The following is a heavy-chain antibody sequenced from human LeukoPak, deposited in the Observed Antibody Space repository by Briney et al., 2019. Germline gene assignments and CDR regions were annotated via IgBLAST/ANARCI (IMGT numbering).Heavy chain of an antibody. CDR3: ARPTLLGYCSSTSCYEPYFDY. D-gene: IGHD2-2*01. V-gene: IGHV3-33*01. CDR2: LWYDGSNK. Sequence: GGSLRLSCAASGFTFSSYGMHWVRQAPGKGLEWVAVLWYDGSNKYYADSVKGRFTISRDNSKNTLYLQMNSLRAEDTAVYYCARPTLLGYCSSTSCYEPYFDYWGQGTLVTVSS. J-gene: IGHJ4*02. CDR1: GFTFSSYG.